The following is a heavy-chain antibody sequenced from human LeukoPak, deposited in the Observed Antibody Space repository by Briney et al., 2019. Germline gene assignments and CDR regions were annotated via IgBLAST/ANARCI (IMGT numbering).Heavy chain of an antibody. Sequence: SETLSLTCTVSGGSISSSSYYWGWIRQPPGKGLEWIGSIYYSGSTYYNPSLKSRVTISVDTSKNQFSLKLSSVTAADTAVYYCASPTNYCSGGSCYFLYYGMDVWGQGTTVTVSS. V-gene: IGHV4-39*07. J-gene: IGHJ6*02. CDR2: IYYSGST. CDR3: ASPTNYCSGGSCYFLYYGMDV. CDR1: GGSISSSSYY. D-gene: IGHD2-15*01.